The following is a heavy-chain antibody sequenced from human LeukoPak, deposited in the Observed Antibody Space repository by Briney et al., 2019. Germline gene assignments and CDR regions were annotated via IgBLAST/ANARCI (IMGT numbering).Heavy chain of an antibody. CDR2: ISSSSSYI. CDR3: ARGLGGDGYKAPFDY. CDR1: GFTFSSYS. J-gene: IGHJ4*02. Sequence: GGSLRLSCAASGFTFSSYSMNWVRQAPGKGLEWVSSISSSSSYIYYADSVKGRFTISRDNSKNTLYLQMNSLRAEDTAVYYCARGLGGDGYKAPFDYWGQGTLVTVSS. V-gene: IGHV3-21*01. D-gene: IGHD5-24*01.